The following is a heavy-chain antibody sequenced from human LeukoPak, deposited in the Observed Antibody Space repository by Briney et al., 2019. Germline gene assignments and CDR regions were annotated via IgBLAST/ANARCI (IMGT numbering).Heavy chain of an antibody. CDR1: GFAFSGYG. Sequence: GGSLRLSCAASGFAFSGYGMHWVRQAPGKGLEWVSSISSSSSYIYYADSVKGRFTISRDNAKNSLYLQMNSLRAEDTAVYYCARARAAAGSTVFDYWGQGTLVTVSS. CDR3: ARARAAAGSTVFDY. CDR2: ISSSSSYI. J-gene: IGHJ4*02. D-gene: IGHD6-13*01. V-gene: IGHV3-21*01.